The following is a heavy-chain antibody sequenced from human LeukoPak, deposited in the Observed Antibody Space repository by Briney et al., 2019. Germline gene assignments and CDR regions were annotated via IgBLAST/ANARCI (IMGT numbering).Heavy chain of an antibody. J-gene: IGHJ3*02. D-gene: IGHD1-26*01. CDR2: TRNKANSYTT. CDR3: ALLSGRRIVFDI. CDR1: GFTFSDHY. V-gene: IGHV3-72*01. Sequence: GGSLRLSCAASGFTFSDHYMDWVRQAPGKGLEWVGRTRNKANSYTTEYAASVKGRFTISRDDSKNSLYLQMNSLKTEDTAVYYCALLSGRRIVFDIWGQGTMVTVSS.